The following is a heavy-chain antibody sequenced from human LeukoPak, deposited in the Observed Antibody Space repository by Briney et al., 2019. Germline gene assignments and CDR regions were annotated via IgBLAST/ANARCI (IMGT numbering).Heavy chain of an antibody. J-gene: IGHJ4*02. Sequence: SQTLSLTCTVSGGSISSGGYYWSWIRQHPGKGLEWIGYIYYSGSTCYNPSLKSRVTISVDTSKNQFSLKLSSVTAADTAVYYCASSYDSSGYFVYWGQGTLVTVSS. CDR3: ASSYDSSGYFVY. CDR2: IYYSGST. V-gene: IGHV4-31*03. CDR1: GGSISSGGYY. D-gene: IGHD3-22*01.